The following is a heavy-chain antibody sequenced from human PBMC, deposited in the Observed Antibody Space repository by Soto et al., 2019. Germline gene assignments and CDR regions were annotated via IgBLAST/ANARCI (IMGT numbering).Heavy chain of an antibody. V-gene: IGHV1-18*01. CDR2: ISAYNGNT. CDR1: GYTFTSYG. J-gene: IGHJ4*02. Sequence: GASVKVSCKASGYTFTSYGISWVRQAPGQGLEWMRWISAYNGNTNYAHKLQGRVTMPTETSSSTGDMELGSLRSDAPAVYDCARYQASPPNWMVECLVQVRLVTGSS. CDR3: ARYQASPPNWMVEC. D-gene: IGHD1-1*01.